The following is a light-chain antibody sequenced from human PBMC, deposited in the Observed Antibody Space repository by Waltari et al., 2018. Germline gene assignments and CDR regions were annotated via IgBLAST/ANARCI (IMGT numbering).Light chain of an antibody. Sequence: DIQMTQSPSSLSASLGDRVTITCQASQDITDALNWYQHKPGKAPKLLIYDATTLETGVPARLSGNGSGTEVTFTIASLQPEDVATYYCQQYDSFLGPTFGPGTILDIK. CDR1: QDITDA. CDR2: DAT. CDR3: QQYDSFLGPT. J-gene: IGKJ3*01. V-gene: IGKV1-33*01.